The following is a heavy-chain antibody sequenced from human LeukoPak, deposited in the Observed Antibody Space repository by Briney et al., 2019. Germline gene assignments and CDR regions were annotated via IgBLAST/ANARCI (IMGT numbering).Heavy chain of an antibody. Sequence: SETLSLTCAVYGGSFSGYYWSWIRQPPGNRLEWIGEINHSGSTNYNTSLKSRVTISVDTSKNQLSLKLSSLTAAHTATYYCTGGGSAWYYFDYWGQGTLVTVSS. D-gene: IGHD6-19*01. CDR3: TGGGSAWYYFDY. V-gene: IGHV4-34*01. CDR2: INHSGST. J-gene: IGHJ4*02. CDR1: GGSFSGYY.